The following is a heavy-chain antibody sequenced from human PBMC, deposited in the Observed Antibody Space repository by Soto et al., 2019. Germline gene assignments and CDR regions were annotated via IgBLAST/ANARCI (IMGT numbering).Heavy chain of an antibody. Sequence: ESLSVACTVPGGSISTYYCNWIRQSAGKGLEWIGRIDTSGSTNYNPSLKSRVTMSVDTSKEQFSLKLSSVTAADTAVYYCARGGHDFWSGPFDYWGQGALVTVSS. V-gene: IGHV4-4*07. CDR2: IDTSGST. D-gene: IGHD3-3*01. CDR1: GGSISTYY. CDR3: ARGGHDFWSGPFDY. J-gene: IGHJ4*02.